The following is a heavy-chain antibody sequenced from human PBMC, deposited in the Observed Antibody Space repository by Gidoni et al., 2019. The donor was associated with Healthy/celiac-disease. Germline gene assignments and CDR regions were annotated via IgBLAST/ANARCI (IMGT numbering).Heavy chain of an antibody. CDR2: IYSGGST. V-gene: IGHV3-53*02. CDR1: GFTVSSNY. D-gene: IGHD1-26*01. Sequence: EVQLVETGGGLIQPGGSLRLSCAASGFTVSSNYMSWVRQAPGKGLEWVSVIYSGGSTYYADSVKGRFTISRDNSKNTLYLQMNSLRAEDTAVYYCARGPMGGSYSSLRDYWGQGTLVTVSS. CDR3: ARGPMGGSYSSLRDY. J-gene: IGHJ4*02.